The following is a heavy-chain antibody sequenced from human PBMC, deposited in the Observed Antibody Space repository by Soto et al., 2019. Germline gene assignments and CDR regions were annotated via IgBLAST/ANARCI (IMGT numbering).Heavy chain of an antibody. V-gene: IGHV1-8*01. D-gene: IGHD6-6*01. CDR3: ARGHISSTKTWLDP. Sequence: QVQLVQSGAEVKKPGASVKVSCKGSGYTFTRYHINWVRQATGQGLEWMGWMNPNSGNTGYAQTLQGRVTMTWDTCISTAYMELSSLRFEDSAMYYCARGHISSTKTWLDPWGQGTLVTVSS. J-gene: IGHJ5*02. CDR1: GYTFTRYH. CDR2: MNPNSGNT.